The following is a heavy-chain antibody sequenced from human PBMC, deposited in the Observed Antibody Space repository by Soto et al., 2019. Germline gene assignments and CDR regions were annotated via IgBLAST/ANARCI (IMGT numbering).Heavy chain of an antibody. CDR2: INHSGST. V-gene: IGHV4-34*01. Sequence: QVQLQQWGAGLLKPSETLSLTCAVYGGSFSGYYWSWIRQPPGKGLEWIGEINHSGSTNYNPSLKSRVTISVDTSKNQFSLKPSSVTAADTAVYYCASITTPSAFDIWGQGTMVTVSS. D-gene: IGHD3-22*01. J-gene: IGHJ3*02. CDR3: ASITTPSAFDI. CDR1: GGSFSGYY.